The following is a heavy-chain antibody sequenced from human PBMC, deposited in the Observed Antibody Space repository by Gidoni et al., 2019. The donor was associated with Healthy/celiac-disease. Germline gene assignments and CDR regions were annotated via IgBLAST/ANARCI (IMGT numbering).Heavy chain of an antibody. J-gene: IGHJ4*02. Sequence: QVQLVESGGGVVQPGRSLRLYCAASGFTFSSYGMHWVRQAPGKGLEWVAVISYDGSNKYYADSVKGRFTISRDNSKNTLYLKMNSLGAEDTAVYYWAKEALPTGDYGYYFDYWGQGTLVTVSS. D-gene: IGHD4-17*01. CDR2: ISYDGSNK. CDR3: AKEALPTGDYGYYFDY. V-gene: IGHV3-30*18. CDR1: GFTFSSYG.